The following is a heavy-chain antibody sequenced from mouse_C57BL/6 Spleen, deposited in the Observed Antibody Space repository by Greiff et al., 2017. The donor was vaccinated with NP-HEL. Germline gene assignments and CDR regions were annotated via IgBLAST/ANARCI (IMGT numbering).Heavy chain of an antibody. CDR1: GYTFTSYW. J-gene: IGHJ4*01. CDR2: IDPSDSYT. V-gene: IGHV1-50*01. CDR3: ARRGWAYYYAMDY. Sequence: QVQLQQPGAELVKPGASVKLSCKASGYTFTSYWMQWVKQRPGQGLEWIGEIDPSDSYTNYNQKFKGKATLTVDTSSSTAYMQLSSLTSEDSAVYYCARRGWAYYYAMDYWGQGTSVTVSS. D-gene: IGHD3-3*01.